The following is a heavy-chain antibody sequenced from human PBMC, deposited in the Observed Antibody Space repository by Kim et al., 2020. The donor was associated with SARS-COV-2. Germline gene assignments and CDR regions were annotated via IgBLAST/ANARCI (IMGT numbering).Heavy chain of an antibody. CDR2: IKQDGSEK. D-gene: IGHD3-10*01. J-gene: IGHJ4*02. CDR1: GFTFSSYW. CDR3: ARDQYHGSGNIDY. Sequence: GGSLRLSCAASGFTFSSYWMSWVRQAPGKGLEWVANIKQDGSEKYYVDSVKGRFTISRDNAKNSLYLQMNSLRAEDTAVYYCARDQYHGSGNIDYWGQGTLVTVSS. V-gene: IGHV3-7*03.